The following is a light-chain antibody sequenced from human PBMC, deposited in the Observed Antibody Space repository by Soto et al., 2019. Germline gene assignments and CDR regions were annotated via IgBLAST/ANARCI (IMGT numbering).Light chain of an antibody. J-gene: IGKJ4*01. CDR2: GAS. Sequence: EIVMTQSPATLSVSPGQRATLSCRASQTVVSDLAWYQQKPGQPPRLLIYGASTRATGIPARFSGRGSGTEFALTISSLESEDFAVYYCQQSNNWPFTFGGGTKVEIK. CDR1: QTVVSD. V-gene: IGKV3-15*01. CDR3: QQSNNWPFT.